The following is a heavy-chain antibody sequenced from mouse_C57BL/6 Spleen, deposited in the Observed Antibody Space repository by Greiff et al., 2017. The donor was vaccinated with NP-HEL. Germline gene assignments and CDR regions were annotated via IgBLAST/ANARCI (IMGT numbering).Heavy chain of an antibody. CDR1: GFSLTSYG. CDR3: AKNGIYDYDDWYFDV. D-gene: IGHD2-4*01. CDR2: IWRGGST. Sequence: QVQLKESGPGLVQPSQSLSITCTVSGFSLTSYGVHWVRQSPGKGLEWLGVIWRGGSTDYNAAFMSRLSITKDNSKSQVCFKMNSLQADDTAMDSCAKNGIYDYDDWYFDVWGKGTTVTVSS. V-gene: IGHV2-5*01. J-gene: IGHJ1*03.